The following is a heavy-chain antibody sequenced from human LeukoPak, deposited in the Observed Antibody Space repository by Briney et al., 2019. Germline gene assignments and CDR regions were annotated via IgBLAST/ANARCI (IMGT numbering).Heavy chain of an antibody. Sequence: SETLSLTCTVSGGSISSYYWSWIRQPPGKGLEWIGYIYYSGSTNYNPSLKSRVTISVDTSKNQFSLKLSSVTAAVTAVYYCARAHSGSYPFDYWGQGTLVTVSS. CDR1: GGSISSYY. CDR3: ARAHSGSYPFDY. V-gene: IGHV4-59*01. J-gene: IGHJ4*02. D-gene: IGHD1-26*01. CDR2: IYYSGST.